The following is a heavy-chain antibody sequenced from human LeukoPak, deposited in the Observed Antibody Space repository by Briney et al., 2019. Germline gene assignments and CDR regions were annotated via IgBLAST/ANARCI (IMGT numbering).Heavy chain of an antibody. CDR1: GFTFSSYG. D-gene: IGHD1-26*01. CDR2: IWYDGSNK. J-gene: IGHJ4*02. Sequence: GGSLRLSFAASGFTFSSYGMHWVRQAPGKGLEWVAVIWYDGSNKYYADSVKGRFTISRDNSKNTLYLRMNSLRAEDTAVYYCAKNSGSYLLYFDYWGQGTLVTVSS. V-gene: IGHV3-33*06. CDR3: AKNSGSYLLYFDY.